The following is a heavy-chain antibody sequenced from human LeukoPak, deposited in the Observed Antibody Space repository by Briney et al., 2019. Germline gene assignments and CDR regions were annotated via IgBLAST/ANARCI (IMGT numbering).Heavy chain of an antibody. V-gene: IGHV3-21*01. CDR2: ISSSSSYI. D-gene: IGHD2-2*01. CDR1: GFTFSSYS. CDR3: ARIPNYAVYAFDI. J-gene: IGHJ3*02. Sequence: GGSLRLSCAASGFTFSSYSMNWVRQAPGEGMEWVSSISSSSSYIYYADSVKGRFTISRDNAKNSLYLQMNSVRAEDTAVYYCARIPNYAVYAFDIWGQGTMVTVSS.